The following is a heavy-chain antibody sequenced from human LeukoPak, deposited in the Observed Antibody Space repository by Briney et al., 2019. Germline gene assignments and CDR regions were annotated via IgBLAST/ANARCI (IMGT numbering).Heavy chain of an antibody. Sequence: GGSLRLSCAASGFTFSTSIMHWVRQAPGKGLEWVAVISYDGNNKYYADSVKGRFTISRDNSKSTMYVQMNSLRAEDTAVYYCAKEVIAAGGNFEYWGQGTLVTVSS. CDR3: AKEVIAAGGNFEY. V-gene: IGHV3-30*18. J-gene: IGHJ4*02. D-gene: IGHD6-13*01. CDR1: GFTFSTSI. CDR2: ISYDGNNK.